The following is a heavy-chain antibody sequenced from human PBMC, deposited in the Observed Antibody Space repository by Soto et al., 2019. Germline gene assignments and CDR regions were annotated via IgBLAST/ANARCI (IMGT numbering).Heavy chain of an antibody. CDR1: GGTSSSYT. J-gene: IGHJ3*02. CDR3: AQMPGSGSSWYFCAFDI. D-gene: IGHD6-13*01. V-gene: IGHV1-69*02. CDR2: IIPILGIA. Sequence: SVKVSCKASGGTSSSYTISWVRQAPGQGLEWMGRIIPILGIANYAQKFQGRVTITADKSTSTAYMGLSSLRSEDTAVYYCAQMPGSGSSWYFCAFDIWGQGTTVTVSS.